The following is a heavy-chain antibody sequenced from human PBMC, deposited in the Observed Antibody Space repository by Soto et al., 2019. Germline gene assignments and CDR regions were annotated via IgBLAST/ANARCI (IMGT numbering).Heavy chain of an antibody. J-gene: IGHJ6*02. CDR1: GGTFSSYA. CDR2: IIPIFGTA. D-gene: IGHD6-13*01. CDR3: ASAPMYSSSWYADYYYYGMDV. Sequence: SVKVSFKASGGTFSSYAISWVRQAPGQGLEWMGGIIPIFGTANYAQKFQGRVTITADESTSTAYMELSSLRSEDTAVYYCASAPMYSSSWYADYYYYGMDVWGQGTTVTVSS. V-gene: IGHV1-69*13.